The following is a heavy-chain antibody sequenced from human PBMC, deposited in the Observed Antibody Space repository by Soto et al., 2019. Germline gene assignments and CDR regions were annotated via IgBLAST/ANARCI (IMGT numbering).Heavy chain of an antibody. V-gene: IGHV3-66*01. Sequence: GGSLRLSCAASGFTVSSNYMSWVRQAPGKGLEWVLVIYSGGSTYYADSVKGRFTISRDNSKNTLYLQMNSLRAEDTAVYYCARDRGGSDYGDYVAPPHYYGMDVWGQGTTVTVSS. CDR1: GFTVSSNY. J-gene: IGHJ6*02. CDR2: IYSGGST. CDR3: ARDRGGSDYGDYVAPPHYYGMDV. D-gene: IGHD4-17*01.